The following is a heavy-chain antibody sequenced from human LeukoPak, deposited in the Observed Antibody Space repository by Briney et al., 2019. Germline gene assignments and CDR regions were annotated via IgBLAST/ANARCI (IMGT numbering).Heavy chain of an antibody. V-gene: IGHV4-34*01. CDR2: INHSGST. CDR1: GGSFSGYY. Sequence: SETLSLTCAVYGGSFSGYYWSWIRQPPGKGLEWIGEINHSGSTYYNPSLKSRVTISLDTSRNHFSLKLSSVTAADTAVYYCARSFGYESIPGGDFDCWGQGTLVTVSS. D-gene: IGHD3-22*01. CDR3: ARSFGYESIPGGDFDC. J-gene: IGHJ4*02.